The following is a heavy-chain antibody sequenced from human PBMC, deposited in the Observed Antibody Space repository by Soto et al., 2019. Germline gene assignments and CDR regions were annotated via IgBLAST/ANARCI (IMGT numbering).Heavy chain of an antibody. Sequence: GGPLRLSCAAAGFTFISYGMHWVRQVPGKLLEWVVVISYDGINYYYADSVKGLFIISRYNSNNTLYLQMNSLRAEDTAVYYCEKDRKVGATTCDYWGQGTLVTSPQ. CDR2: ISYDGINY. CDR3: EKDRKVGATTCDY. D-gene: IGHD1-26*01. J-gene: IGHJ4*02. V-gene: IGHV3-30*18. CDR1: GFTFISYG.